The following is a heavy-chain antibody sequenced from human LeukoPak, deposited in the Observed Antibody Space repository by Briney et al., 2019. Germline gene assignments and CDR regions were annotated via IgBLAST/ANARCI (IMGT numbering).Heavy chain of an antibody. Sequence: SETLSLTCTVSGGSISSYYWSWTRQPPGKGLEWIGYIYYSGSTNYNPSLKSRVTISVDTSKNQFSLKLSSVTAADTAVYYCARGDGYYDFWSGSIAWGQGTLVTVSS. CDR2: IYYSGST. CDR1: GGSISSYY. V-gene: IGHV4-59*01. D-gene: IGHD3-3*01. CDR3: ARGDGYYDFWSGSIA. J-gene: IGHJ5*02.